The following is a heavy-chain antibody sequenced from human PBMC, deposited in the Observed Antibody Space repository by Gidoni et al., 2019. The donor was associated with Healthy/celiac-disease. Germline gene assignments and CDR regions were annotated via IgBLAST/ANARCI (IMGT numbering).Heavy chain of an antibody. V-gene: IGHV4-39*01. Sequence: QLQLQESGPGLVKPSETLSLTCTVSGGSISSSSYYWGWIRQPPGKGLEWIGSIYYSGSTYYNPSLKSRVTISVDTSKNQFSLKLSSVTAADTAVYYCARLGCSSTSCYFLYYYYYMDVWGKGTTVTVSS. J-gene: IGHJ6*03. CDR1: GGSISSSSYY. CDR3: ARLGCSSTSCYFLYYYYYMDV. CDR2: IYYSGST. D-gene: IGHD2-2*01.